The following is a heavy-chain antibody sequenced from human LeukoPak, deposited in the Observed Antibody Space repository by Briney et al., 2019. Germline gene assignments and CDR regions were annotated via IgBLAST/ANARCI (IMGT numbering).Heavy chain of an antibody. D-gene: IGHD3-3*01. CDR3: ARLATYYDFWSGYRPFDI. J-gene: IGHJ3*02. CDR1: GYTFTSYG. CDR2: ISAYNGNT. Sequence: ASVKVSCKASGYTFTSYGISWVRQAPGQGLEWMGWISAYNGNTNYAQKLQGRVTMTTDTSTSTAYMELRSLRSDDTAVYYCARLATYYDFWSGYRPFDIWGQGTMVTVSS. V-gene: IGHV1-18*01.